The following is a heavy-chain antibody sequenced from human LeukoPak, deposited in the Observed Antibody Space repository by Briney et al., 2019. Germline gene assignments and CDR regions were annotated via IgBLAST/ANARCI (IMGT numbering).Heavy chain of an antibody. V-gene: IGHV3-30*18. CDR2: ISYDGSNK. CDR1: GFTFSSYG. Sequence: GGSLRLSCAASGFTFSSYGMHWVRQAPGKGLEWVAVISYDGSNKYYADSVKGRFTISRDNSKNTLYLQMNSLRAEDTAVYYCAKDWDTAMVCDYRGQGTLVTVSS. D-gene: IGHD5-18*01. CDR3: AKDWDTAMVCDY. J-gene: IGHJ4*02.